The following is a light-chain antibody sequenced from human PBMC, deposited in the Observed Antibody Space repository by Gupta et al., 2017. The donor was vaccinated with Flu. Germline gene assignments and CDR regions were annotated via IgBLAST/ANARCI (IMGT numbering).Light chain of an antibody. CDR3: QTYDINLRGPI. J-gene: IGLJ2*01. Sequence: QSVLTQPPSVSGAPGQRATTACTGSPSNIGAGYDVHWYQQFPGAVPKLLIFDSSSRPSGVPDRISGSKSGTSASLAITGLQAEDEADYYCQTYDINLRGPILGGGTKLTVL. CDR1: PSNIGAGYD. V-gene: IGLV1-40*01. CDR2: DSS.